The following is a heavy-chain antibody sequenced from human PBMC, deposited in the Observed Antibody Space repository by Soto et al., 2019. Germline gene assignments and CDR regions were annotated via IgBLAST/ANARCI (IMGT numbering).Heavy chain of an antibody. Sequence: QVQLVQSGAEVKKPGASVKVSCKASGYSFTGYYIHWVRQAPGQGLEWVGWVNPNSGATNYAQKFQGRVTMTRGTSISTAYMEVSRLTSDDTAVYYCASDFVSTIGDFDYWGQGTLVTVSS. CDR1: GYSFTGYY. CDR2: VNPNSGAT. J-gene: IGHJ4*02. D-gene: IGHD5-12*01. V-gene: IGHV1-2*02. CDR3: ASDFVSTIGDFDY.